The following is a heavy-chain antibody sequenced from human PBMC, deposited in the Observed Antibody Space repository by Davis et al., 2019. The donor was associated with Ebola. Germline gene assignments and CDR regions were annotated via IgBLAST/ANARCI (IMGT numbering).Heavy chain of an antibody. J-gene: IGHJ4*02. Sequence: GESLKISCAASGFTFSSYWMSWVRQAPGKGLEWVANIKQDGSEKYYVDSVKGRFTISRDKAKNTVYLQMDSLRVEDTAIYYCARDPQVYKWNAHPTWDYWGQGTLVTVSS. CDR3: ARDPQVYKWNAHPTWDY. D-gene: IGHD1-20*01. CDR1: GFTFSSYW. V-gene: IGHV3-7*03. CDR2: IKQDGSEK.